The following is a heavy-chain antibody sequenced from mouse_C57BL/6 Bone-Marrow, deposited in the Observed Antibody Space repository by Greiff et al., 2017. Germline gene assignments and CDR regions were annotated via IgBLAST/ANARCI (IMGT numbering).Heavy chain of an antibody. CDR3: ASSSYYYGSSKGYFDV. J-gene: IGHJ1*03. Sequence: QVQLKQSGAELVRPGTSVKLSCKASGYTFTSYWMHWVKQRPGQGLEWIGVIDPSDSYTNYNQKFKGKATLTVDTSSSTAYMQRSRLTSADSAVYYCASSSYYYGSSKGYFDVWGTGTTVTVSS. V-gene: IGHV1-59*01. CDR2: IDPSDSYT. D-gene: IGHD1-1*01. CDR1: GYTFTSYW.